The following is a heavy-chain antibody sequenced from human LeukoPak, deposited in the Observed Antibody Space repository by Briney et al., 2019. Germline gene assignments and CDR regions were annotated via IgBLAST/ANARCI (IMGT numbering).Heavy chain of an antibody. J-gene: IGHJ4*02. CDR2: ISSSSSYI. CDR1: GFTFSDYS. V-gene: IGHV3-21*01. D-gene: IGHD1-1*01. CDR3: ARRVPSQVITDYFDY. Sequence: GGSLRLSCAASGFTFSDYSMNWVRQAPGKGLEWVSSISSSSSYIYYADSVKGRFTISRDNAKNSLYLQMNSLRVEDTAVYYCARRVPSQVITDYFDYWGQGTLVTVSS.